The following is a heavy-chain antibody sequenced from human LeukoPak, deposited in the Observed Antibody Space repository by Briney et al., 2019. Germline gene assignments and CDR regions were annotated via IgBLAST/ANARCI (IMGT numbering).Heavy chain of an antibody. V-gene: IGHV4-59*12. CDR3: ASVDSSSDAFDI. CDR2: IYYSGST. D-gene: IGHD6-6*01. Sequence: SETLSLTCTVSGGSISSYYWSWIRQPPGKGLEWIGYIYYSGSTNYNPSLKSRVTISVDTSKNQFSLKLSSVTAADTAVYYCASVDSSSDAFDIWGQGTMVTVSS. J-gene: IGHJ3*02. CDR1: GGSISSYY.